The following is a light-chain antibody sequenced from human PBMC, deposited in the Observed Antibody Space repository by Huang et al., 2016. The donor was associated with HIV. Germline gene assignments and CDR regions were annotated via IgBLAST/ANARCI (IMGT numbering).Light chain of an antibody. CDR1: RSLLHSNGHHY. J-gene: IGKJ1*01. Sequence: DIVMTQSPLSLPVTPGEPASISCRSSRSLLHSNGHHYLDWYLQKPGQSPQLLIYLGSNRASGVPDRFSGSGSGTDFTLKISRVEAEDVGVYYCVQILQQYTFGQGTKVEIK. V-gene: IGKV2-28*01. CDR2: LGS. CDR3: VQILQQYT.